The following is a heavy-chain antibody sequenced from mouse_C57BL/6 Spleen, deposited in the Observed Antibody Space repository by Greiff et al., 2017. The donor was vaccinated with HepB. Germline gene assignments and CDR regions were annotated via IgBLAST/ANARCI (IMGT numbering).Heavy chain of an antibody. D-gene: IGHD1-1*01. CDR2: ISDGGSYT. J-gene: IGHJ3*01. CDR3: ARDHPDYYGSSPWFAY. Sequence: EVQGVESGGGLVKPGGSLKLSCAASGFTFSSYAMSWVRQTPEKRLEWVATISDGGSYTYYPDNVKGRFTISRDNAKNNLYLQMSHLKSEDTAMYYCARDHPDYYGSSPWFAYWGQGTLVTVSA. CDR1: GFTFSSYA. V-gene: IGHV5-4*01.